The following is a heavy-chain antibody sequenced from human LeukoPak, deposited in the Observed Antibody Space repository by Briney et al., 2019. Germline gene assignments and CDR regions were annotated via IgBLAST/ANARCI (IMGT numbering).Heavy chain of an antibody. CDR3: ARDSAHCSSTSCYGYYGMDV. J-gene: IGHJ6*04. CDR1: GGTLSSYA. V-gene: IGHV1-69*01. CDR2: IIPIFGTA. Sequence: SVEVSCQGSGGTLSSYAISWVGPAPGQRVGWGGGIIPIFGTANYAQKFQGRVTITADESTSTAYMELSSLRSEDTAVYYCARDSAHCSSTSCYGYYGMDVWGKGTTVTVSS. D-gene: IGHD2-2*01.